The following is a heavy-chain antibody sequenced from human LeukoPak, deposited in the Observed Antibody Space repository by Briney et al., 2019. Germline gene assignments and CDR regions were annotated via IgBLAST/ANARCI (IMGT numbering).Heavy chain of an antibody. CDR1: GLTFSSHA. CDR3: AKDMGGGPY. D-gene: IGHD1-26*01. CDR2: ISGSGGSI. V-gene: IGHV3-23*01. J-gene: IGHJ4*02. Sequence: PGESLRLSCAASGLTFSSHAMNWVRQAPGRGLEWVSAISGSGGSIYYADSVQGRFTISRDNSKNTLYLQMNSLRAEDTAVYYCAKDMGGGPYWGQGTLVTVSS.